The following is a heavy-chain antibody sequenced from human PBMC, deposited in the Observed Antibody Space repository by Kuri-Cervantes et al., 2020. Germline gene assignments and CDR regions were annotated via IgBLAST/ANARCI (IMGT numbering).Heavy chain of an antibody. CDR1: GYTFTNYA. J-gene: IGHJ4*02. Sequence: ASVKVSCKASGYTFTNYAMNWVRQAPGQGLEWMGWINTNTGNPTYAQGFTGRFAFSLDTSVSTAYLQISSLKAEDTAVYYCARDISGYTSSWYDYWGQGTLVTVSS. CDR2: INTNTGNP. V-gene: IGHV7-4-1*02. D-gene: IGHD6-13*01. CDR3: ARDISGYTSSWYDY.